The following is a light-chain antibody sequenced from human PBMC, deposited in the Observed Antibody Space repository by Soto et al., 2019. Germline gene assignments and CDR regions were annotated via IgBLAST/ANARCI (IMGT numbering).Light chain of an antibody. V-gene: IGLV1-44*01. J-gene: IGLJ1*01. Sequence: ALTQPPSASGTPGQRVTISCSGSSSNIGSNTVNWYQQLPGTAPKLLIYSNNQRPSGVPDRFSGSKSGTSASLAISGLQSEDEADYYCAAWDASLNGYVFGTGTKVTVL. CDR1: SSNIGSNT. CDR2: SNN. CDR3: AAWDASLNGYV.